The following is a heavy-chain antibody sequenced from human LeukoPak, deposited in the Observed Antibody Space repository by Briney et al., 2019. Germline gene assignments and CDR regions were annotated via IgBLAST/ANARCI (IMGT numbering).Heavy chain of an antibody. Sequence: GGSLRLSCAASGFTFSDYYMSWIRQGPGKGLEWVSYISSSGSTIYYADSAKGRFTISRDNAKNSLYLQMNSLRAEDTAVYYCAGKQDSSGYYSDYWGQGTLVTVSS. J-gene: IGHJ4*02. V-gene: IGHV3-11*01. D-gene: IGHD3-22*01. CDR2: ISSSGSTI. CDR1: GFTFSDYY. CDR3: AGKQDSSGYYSDY.